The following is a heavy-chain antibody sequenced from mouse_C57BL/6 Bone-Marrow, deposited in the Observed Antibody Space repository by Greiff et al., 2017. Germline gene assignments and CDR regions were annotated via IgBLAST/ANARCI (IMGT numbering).Heavy chain of an antibody. CDR2: ISGGGGNT. CDR1: GFTFSSYT. D-gene: IGHD3-2*02. Sequence: EVMLVESGGGLVKPGGSLKLSCAASGFTFSSYTMSWVRQTPEKRLEWVATISGGGGNTYYPDSVKGRFTISRDNAKNTLYLQMSSLRSEDTALYYCARRQLRRYYFDYWGQGTTLTVSS. CDR3: ARRQLRRYYFDY. V-gene: IGHV5-9*01. J-gene: IGHJ2*01.